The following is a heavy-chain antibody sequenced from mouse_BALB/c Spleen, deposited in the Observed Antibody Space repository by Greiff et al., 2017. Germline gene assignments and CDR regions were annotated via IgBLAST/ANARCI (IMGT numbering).Heavy chain of an antibody. D-gene: IGHD2-4*01. Sequence: EVQLQQSGTVLARPGASVKMSCKASGYTFTSYWMHWVKQRPGQGLEWIGAIYPGNSDTSYNQKFKGKAKLTAVTSTSTAYMELSSLTNEDSAVYYCTIYYDYARFAYWGQGTLVTVSA. CDR3: TIYYDYARFAY. CDR2: IYPGNSDT. V-gene: IGHV1-5*01. J-gene: IGHJ3*01. CDR1: GYTFTSYW.